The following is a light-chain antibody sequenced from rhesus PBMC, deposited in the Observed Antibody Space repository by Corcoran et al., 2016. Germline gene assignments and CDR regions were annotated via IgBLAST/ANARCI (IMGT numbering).Light chain of an antibody. Sequence: DIQMTQSPSSLSASVGDRVTITCRASQGISDYLNWYQQKPGEPPKRLLYAASPLESGVPSRLSGNGYRTNFSLTISSLQPENFASYYKLHGYSIPITFGPGTKLDIK. V-gene: IGKV1-36*02. J-gene: IGKJ3*01. CDR2: AAS. CDR3: LHGYSIPIT. CDR1: QGISDY.